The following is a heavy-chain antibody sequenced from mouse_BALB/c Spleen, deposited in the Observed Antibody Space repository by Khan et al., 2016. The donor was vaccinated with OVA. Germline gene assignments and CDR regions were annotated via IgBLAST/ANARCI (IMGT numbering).Heavy chain of an antibody. V-gene: IGHV9-3-1*01. CDR1: GYTFTNYG. J-gene: IGHJ1*01. Sequence: QIQLVQSGPELKKPGETVKISCKASGYTFTNYGMNWVKQAPGKGLKWMGWINTYTGEPTYADDFKGRFAFSLETSASTAYLQINNLKNEDTATCFCARMKRYWYFDVWGAGTTVTVSS. CDR3: ARMKRYWYFDV. CDR2: INTYTGEP.